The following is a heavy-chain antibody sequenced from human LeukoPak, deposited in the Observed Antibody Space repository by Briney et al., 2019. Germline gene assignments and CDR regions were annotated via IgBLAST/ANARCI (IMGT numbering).Heavy chain of an antibody. CDR1: GGSFSGYY. J-gene: IGHJ6*03. CDR3: ARVASGRFMDV. D-gene: IGHD6-19*01. V-gene: IGHV4-34*01. CDR2: IYYSGST. Sequence: SETLSLTCAVYGGSFSGYYWSWIRQPPGKGLVWIGSIYYSGSTYYNPSLKSRVTISVDTSKNQFSLKLSSVTAADTAVYYCARVASGRFMDVWGKGTTVTVSS.